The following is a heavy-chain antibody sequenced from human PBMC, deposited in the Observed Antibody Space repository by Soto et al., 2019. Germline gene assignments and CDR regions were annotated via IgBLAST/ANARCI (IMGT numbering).Heavy chain of an antibody. CDR2: IYPGDSDT. J-gene: IGHJ4*02. CDR3: ARLPQFLWFGALNSCAYYFNY. V-gene: IGHV5-51*01. Sequence: GESLKISCTGSGYSFSTYWIAWVRQMPGKGLEWMGIIYPGDSDTRYSPSFQGQVTISADTSTKTAYLQWSSLKASDTAIYYCARLPQFLWFGALNSCAYYFNYWGPGTLVTVSS. D-gene: IGHD3-10*01. CDR1: GYSFSTYW.